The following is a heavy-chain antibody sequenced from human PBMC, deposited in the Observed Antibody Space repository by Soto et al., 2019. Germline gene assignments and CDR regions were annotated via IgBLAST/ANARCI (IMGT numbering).Heavy chain of an antibody. D-gene: IGHD3-3*01. CDR3: ARVEPYDFCSGYPLGWFDP. J-gene: IGHJ5*02. V-gene: IGHV3-53*04. CDR1: GFTVSSNY. Sequence: EVQLVESGGGLVQPGGSLRLSCAASGFTVSSNYMSWVRQAPGKGLEWVSVIYSGGSTYYADSVKGRFTISRHNSKNTLYLQMNSLRAEDTAVYYCARVEPYDFCSGYPLGWFDPWGQGTLVTVSS. CDR2: IYSGGST.